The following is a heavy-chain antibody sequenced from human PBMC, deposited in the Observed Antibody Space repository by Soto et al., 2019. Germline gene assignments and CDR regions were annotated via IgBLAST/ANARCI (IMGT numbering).Heavy chain of an antibody. Sequence: GGSLRLSCAASGFTFSSYEMNWVRQAPGKGLEWVSYISSSGSTIYYADSVKGRFTISRDNAKNSLYLQMNSLRAEDTAVYYCARVVYASYGMDVWGQGTTVTVYS. CDR2: ISSSGSTI. CDR1: GFTFSSYE. J-gene: IGHJ6*02. V-gene: IGHV3-48*03. D-gene: IGHD2-8*01. CDR3: ARVVYASYGMDV.